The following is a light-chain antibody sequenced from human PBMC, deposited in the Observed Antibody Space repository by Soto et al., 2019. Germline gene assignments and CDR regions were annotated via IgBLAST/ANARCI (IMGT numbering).Light chain of an antibody. CDR3: QQYNNWWT. CDR1: QGIKDY. Sequence: EIVMTQSPATLSVSPGERATLSCRASQGIKDYVAWFQQKPGQAPRLLIYGASTRATAIPARFSGSGSGTEFTLTISSLQSEDFAVYYCQQYNNWWTFGQGTKVDIK. CDR2: GAS. V-gene: IGKV3-15*01. J-gene: IGKJ1*01.